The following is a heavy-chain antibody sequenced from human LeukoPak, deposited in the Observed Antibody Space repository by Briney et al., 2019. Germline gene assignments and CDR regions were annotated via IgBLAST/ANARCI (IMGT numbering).Heavy chain of an antibody. CDR1: GFTFSSYG. CDR2: IWYDGSNK. D-gene: IGHD4-17*01. CDR3: ARDPMTTGYAFDI. J-gene: IGHJ3*02. V-gene: IGHV3-33*01. Sequence: PGRSLRLSCAASGFTFSSYGMHWVRQAPGKGLEWVAVIWYDGSNKYYADSVKGRFTISRDNSKNTLYLQMNSLRAEDTAVYYCARDPMTTGYAFDIWGQGTMVTVSS.